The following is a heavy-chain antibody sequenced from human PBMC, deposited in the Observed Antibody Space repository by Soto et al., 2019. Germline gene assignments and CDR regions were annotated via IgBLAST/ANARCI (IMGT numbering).Heavy chain of an antibody. Sequence: GGSLRLSCAASGFTFSSYGMHWVRQAPGKGLEWVAVIWYDGSNKYYADSVKGRFTISRDNSKNTLYLQMNSLRAEDTAVYYCAKGTRYGDYYFDYWGQGNLVTVSS. J-gene: IGHJ4*02. V-gene: IGHV3-33*06. CDR1: GFTFSSYG. CDR2: IWYDGSNK. D-gene: IGHD4-17*01. CDR3: AKGTRYGDYYFDY.